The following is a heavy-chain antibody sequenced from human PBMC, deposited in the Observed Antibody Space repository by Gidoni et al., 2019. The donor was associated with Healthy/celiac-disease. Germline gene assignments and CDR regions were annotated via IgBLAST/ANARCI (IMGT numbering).Heavy chain of an antibody. CDR2: ISYDGSNK. CDR1: GFTFSSYC. Sequence: QVQLVESGGGVVQPGRSLRLSCAASGFTFSSYCMHWVRQAPGKGLEWVAVISYDGSNKYYADSVKGRFTISRDNSKNTLYLQMNSLRAEDTAVYYCAKENQQRYYDFWSGYYKYYYYGMDVWGQGTTVTVSS. V-gene: IGHV3-30*18. CDR3: AKENQQRYYDFWSGYYKYYYYGMDV. J-gene: IGHJ6*02. D-gene: IGHD3-3*01.